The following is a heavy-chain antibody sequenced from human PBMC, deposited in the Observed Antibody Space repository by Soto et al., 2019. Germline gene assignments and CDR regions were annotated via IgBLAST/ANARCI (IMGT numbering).Heavy chain of an antibody. CDR3: AKEPVGPDWYFDL. CDR2: ISSGSGSI. CDR1: GFTSSTYS. J-gene: IGHJ2*01. Sequence: GGSLRLSCVASGFTSSTYSMNWVRQAPGKGLEWVSYISSGSGSIYYADSVKGRFTVSRDNSKNTLYLQMNSLRAEDTAVYNCAKEPVGPDWYFDLWGRGTLVTVSS. V-gene: IGHV3-48*01.